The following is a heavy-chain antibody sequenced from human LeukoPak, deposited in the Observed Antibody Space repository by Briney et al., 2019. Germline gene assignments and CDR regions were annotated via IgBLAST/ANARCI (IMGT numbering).Heavy chain of an antibody. CDR3: ARRHWNYDSSGYTDAFDI. D-gene: IGHD3-22*01. V-gene: IGHV1-18*01. CDR2: ISAYNGNT. J-gene: IGHJ3*02. Sequence: GASVKVSCKASGYTFTSYGISWVRQAPGQGLEWMGWISAYNGNTNYAQKLQGRVTMTTDTFTSTAYMELRSLRSDDTAVYYCARRHWNYDSSGYTDAFDIWGQGTMVTVSS. CDR1: GYTFTSYG.